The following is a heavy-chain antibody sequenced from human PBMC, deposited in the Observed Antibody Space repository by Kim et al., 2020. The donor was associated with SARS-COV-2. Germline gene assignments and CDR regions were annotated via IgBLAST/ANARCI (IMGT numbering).Heavy chain of an antibody. D-gene: IGHD6-19*01. Sequence: SVKVSCKASGGTFSSYAISWVRQAPGQGLEWMGGIIPIFGTANYAQKFQGRVTITADESTSTAYMELSSLRSEDTAVYYCARKGPIAVAGTFDYWGQGTLVTDSS. CDR1: GGTFSSYA. V-gene: IGHV1-69*13. CDR2: IIPIFGTA. CDR3: ARKGPIAVAGTFDY. J-gene: IGHJ4*02.